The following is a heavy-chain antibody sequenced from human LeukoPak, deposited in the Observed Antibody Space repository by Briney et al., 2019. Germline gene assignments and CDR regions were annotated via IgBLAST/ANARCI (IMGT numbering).Heavy chain of an antibody. Sequence: SGTLSLTCGVSGGSITNTNYWTWVRQPPGKGLEWIGEVNLRGSTNYNPSLMGRVAISVDTSENHISLQFTSVTAADTAVYYCAREGGPYRPLDYSGQGTLVTVSS. CDR3: AREGGPYRPLDY. CDR2: VNLRGST. J-gene: IGHJ4*02. CDR1: GGSITNTNY. V-gene: IGHV4-4*02.